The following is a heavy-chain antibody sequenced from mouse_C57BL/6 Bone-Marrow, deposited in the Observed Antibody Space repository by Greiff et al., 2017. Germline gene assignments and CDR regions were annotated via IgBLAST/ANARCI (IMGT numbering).Heavy chain of an antibody. CDR3: ARFSIYYDYGGFAY. CDR2: ISDGGSYT. CDR1: GFTFSSYA. D-gene: IGHD2-4*01. V-gene: IGHV5-4*03. Sequence: EVKLEESGGGLVKPGGSLKLSCAASGFTFSSYAMSWVRQTPEKRLEWVATISDGGSYTYYPDNVKGRFTISRDNAKNNLYLQMSHLKSEDTAMYYCARFSIYYDYGGFAYWGQGTLVTVSA. J-gene: IGHJ3*01.